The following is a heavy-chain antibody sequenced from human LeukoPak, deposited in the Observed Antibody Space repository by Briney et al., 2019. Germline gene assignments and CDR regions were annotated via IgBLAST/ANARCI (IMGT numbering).Heavy chain of an antibody. CDR3: ARDVDTSSHSSQLDP. J-gene: IGHJ5*02. V-gene: IGHV3-33*01. D-gene: IGHD5-18*01. Sequence: GRSLRLSCATAGFTFSTFGIHWVRQTPGKGLEWAAAIQSDGSKQYYGDSVKGRFTISRDSSKNTVYLQMNSLRDEDTAVYYCARDVDTSSHSSQLDPWGQGTLVTVSS. CDR1: GFTFSTFG. CDR2: IQSDGSKQ.